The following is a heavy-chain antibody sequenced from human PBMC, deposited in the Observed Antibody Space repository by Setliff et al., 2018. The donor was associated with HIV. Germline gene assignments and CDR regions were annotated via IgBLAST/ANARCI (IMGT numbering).Heavy chain of an antibody. Sequence: GSLRLSCAGSGFSFGDHYVAWIRQSPGKGLEWISYISHSGTYTNYADSVKSRFTISRDNSENVVYLHMNSLTAEDAAIYYCARRTLGFDAAGALDYWGQGTLVTVSS. V-gene: IGHV3-11*03. CDR1: GFSFGDHY. CDR3: ARRTLGFDAAGALDY. CDR2: ISHSGTYT. D-gene: IGHD2-15*01. J-gene: IGHJ4*02.